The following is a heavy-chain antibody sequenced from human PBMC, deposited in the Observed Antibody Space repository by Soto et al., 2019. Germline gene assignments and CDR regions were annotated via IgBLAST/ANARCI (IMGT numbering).Heavy chain of an antibody. CDR3: ARALTVYCYATKCHPGRSDLDV. CDR2: IDHTGNT. D-gene: IGHD3-16*01. J-gene: IGHJ6*02. Sequence: SETLSLTCAVYVCSFSNYHWIWIRQPPGKGLEWIADIDHTGNTTYNPSLKGRDTISADTPKYPISLNMTSVTASVTGLYYCARALTVYCYATKCHPGRSDLDVWDQGTTVTVSS. V-gene: IGHV4-34*01. CDR1: VCSFSNYH.